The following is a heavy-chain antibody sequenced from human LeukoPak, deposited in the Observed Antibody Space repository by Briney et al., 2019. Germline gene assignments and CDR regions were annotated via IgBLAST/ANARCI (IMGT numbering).Heavy chain of an antibody. D-gene: IGHD3-22*01. CDR1: GYTFTSYC. V-gene: IGHV1-18*01. J-gene: IGHJ6*03. Sequence: ASVKVSCKASGYTFTSYCISWVRQAPGQGLEWMGWISAYNGNTNYAQKLQGRITMTTDTYTRAAYMELRSLRSDDTAVYYCARGSYYDSSGYYSFYYYYYYMDVWGKGTPVTVSS. CDR2: ISAYNGNT. CDR3: ARGSYYDSSGYYSFYYYYYYMDV.